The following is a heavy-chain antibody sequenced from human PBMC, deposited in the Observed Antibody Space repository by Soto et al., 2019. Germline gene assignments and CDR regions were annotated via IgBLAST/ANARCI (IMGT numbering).Heavy chain of an antibody. V-gene: IGHV3-21*06. CDR3: ARDLRGHYGP. J-gene: IGHJ3*01. CDR2: VSGSSSYI. Sequence: SLRLSCEGSGFNFRNFNMIWVRQAPGKGLEWVSSVSGSSSYIYYADSVKGRFTVSRDNANNLVFLQMNGLRPEDTAMYYCARDLRGHYGPWGQGTMVTVSS. CDR1: GFNFRNFN. D-gene: IGHD4-17*01.